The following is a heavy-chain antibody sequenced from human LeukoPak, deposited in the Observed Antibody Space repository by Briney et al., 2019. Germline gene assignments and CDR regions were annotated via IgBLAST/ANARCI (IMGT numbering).Heavy chain of an antibody. Sequence: PSETLSLTCAVYGGSFSGYYWSWIRQPPGKGLEWIGEINHSGSTNYNPSLKSRVTISVDTSKNQFSLKLSSVTAADTAVYYCARRAIYYYGSGSYPSWFDPWGQGTLVTVSS. CDR3: ARRAIYYYGSGSYPSWFDP. CDR1: GGSFSGYY. D-gene: IGHD3-10*01. V-gene: IGHV4-34*01. CDR2: INHSGST. J-gene: IGHJ5*02.